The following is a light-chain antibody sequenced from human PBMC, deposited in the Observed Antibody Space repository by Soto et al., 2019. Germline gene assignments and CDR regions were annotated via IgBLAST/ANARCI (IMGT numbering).Light chain of an antibody. CDR1: SSDVGGYRF. Sequence: QSALTQPPSASGSPGQSVTISCTGTSSDVGGYRFVSWYQQHPGKAPKLIIYQVTKRPPGVPARFSGSKSGNTASLTVSGLKAEDDADYYCSSYAGRTLYVFGTGTKVTVL. CDR3: SSYAGRTLYV. CDR2: QVT. J-gene: IGLJ1*01. V-gene: IGLV2-8*01.